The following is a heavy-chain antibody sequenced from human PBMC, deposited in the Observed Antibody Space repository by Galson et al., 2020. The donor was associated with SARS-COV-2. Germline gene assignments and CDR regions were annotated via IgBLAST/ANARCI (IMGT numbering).Heavy chain of an antibody. CDR2: ISWSSGSS. Sequence: SLKISCAASGFAFDEYAMHWVRQVPGKGLEWVSGISWSSGSSSYSDSVKGRLTIYRDNAKNSLYLQMNSLRAEDTAFYYCAKDVRDGSGKYYEEVDKWGQGTLVTVSS. CDR1: GFAFDEYA. V-gene: IGHV3-9*01. CDR3: AKDVRDGSGKYYEEVDK. D-gene: IGHD3-10*01. J-gene: IGHJ4*02.